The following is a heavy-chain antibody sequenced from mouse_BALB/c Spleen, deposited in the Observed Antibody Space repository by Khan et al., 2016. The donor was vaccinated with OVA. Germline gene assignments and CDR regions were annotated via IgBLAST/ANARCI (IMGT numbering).Heavy chain of an antibody. J-gene: IGHJ2*01. Sequence: IQLVQSGPELEKPGASVKISCKASGYSFTGYNMNWVKQSNGKSLEWIGNIDPYYGGATYNQKFKGKATLTVDKSSSTAYMQLKSLTSEDSAVYYGTRGYGNYGRYYFDYWGQGTTLTVSS. D-gene: IGHD2-10*02. CDR3: TRGYGNYGRYYFDY. V-gene: IGHV1S135*01. CDR2: IDPYYGGA. CDR1: GYSFTGYN.